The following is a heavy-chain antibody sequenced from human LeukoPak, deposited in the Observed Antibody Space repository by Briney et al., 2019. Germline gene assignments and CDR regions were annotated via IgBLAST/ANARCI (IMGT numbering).Heavy chain of an antibody. J-gene: IGHJ6*03. V-gene: IGHV3-73*01. D-gene: IGHD1-26*01. CDR2: IRTKANSYAT. CDR1: GFIFSGSA. Sequence: GGSLRLSCAASGFIFSGSAMHWVRQTSGQGLEWVGRIRTKANSYATDYAASVKGRFTISRDDSKNTAYLQMDSLKTEDTAVYYCARAPTDYYYYYVDVWGKGTTVTVSS. CDR3: ARAPTDYYYYYVDV.